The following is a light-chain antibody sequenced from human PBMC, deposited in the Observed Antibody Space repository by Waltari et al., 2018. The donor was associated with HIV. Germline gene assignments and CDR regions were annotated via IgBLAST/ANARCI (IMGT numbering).Light chain of an antibody. Sequence: SYDLTQPPSVSVSPGQTARITCSGDAFSKRYVYWYQQKPGQAPVMVIYRDNERPSGIPERFSGSSSETTVTLSIRGVQAEDEADYYCQVADSSGTYVFGTGTKVTVL. J-gene: IGLJ1*01. CDR1: AFSKRY. CDR3: QVADSSGTYV. CDR2: RDN. V-gene: IGLV3-25*03.